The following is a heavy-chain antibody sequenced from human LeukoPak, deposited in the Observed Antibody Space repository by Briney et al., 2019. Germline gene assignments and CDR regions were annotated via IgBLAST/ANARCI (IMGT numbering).Heavy chain of an antibody. Sequence: GGSLRLSCAASGFTFRKYNMNWVRQAPGKGLEWVSAISSGSSYIYYADSVKGRFTISIDNSKNTLYLQMNSLRAEDTAVYYCARRAGAYTHPYDYWGQGTLVTVS. J-gene: IGHJ4*02. D-gene: IGHD3-16*01. CDR3: ARRAGAYTHPYDY. V-gene: IGHV3-21*04. CDR2: ISSGSSYI. CDR1: GFTFRKYN.